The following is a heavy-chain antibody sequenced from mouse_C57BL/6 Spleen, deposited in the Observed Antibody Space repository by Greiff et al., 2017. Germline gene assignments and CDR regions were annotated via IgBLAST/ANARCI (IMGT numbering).Heavy chain of an antibody. J-gene: IGHJ1*03. CDR2: ISGGGGNT. CDR1: GFTFSSYT. D-gene: IGHD2-3*01. V-gene: IGHV5-9*01. Sequence: EVKLMESGGGLVKPGGSLKLSCAASGFTFSSYTMSWVRQTPEKRLEWVATISGGGGNTYYPDSVKGRFTISRDNAKNTLYLQMSSLRSEDTALYYCARNDGYYNWYFDVWGTGTTVTVSS. CDR3: ARNDGYYNWYFDV.